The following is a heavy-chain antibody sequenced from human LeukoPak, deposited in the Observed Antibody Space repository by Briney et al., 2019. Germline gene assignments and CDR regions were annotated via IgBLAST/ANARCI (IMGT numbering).Heavy chain of an antibody. V-gene: IGHV3-13*01. CDR1: GFSFNNYD. CDR3: ARDGHDYGDYVGAFDI. J-gene: IGHJ3*02. Sequence: GGSLRLSCAASGFSFNNYDIHWVRQASGKGLEWVSAIDSAGDTYYPGSVKGRFIISRENAKNSLFLQMTSLRVGDTAVYYCARDGHDYGDYVGAFDIWGQGTMVAVSS. CDR2: IDSAGDT. D-gene: IGHD4-17*01.